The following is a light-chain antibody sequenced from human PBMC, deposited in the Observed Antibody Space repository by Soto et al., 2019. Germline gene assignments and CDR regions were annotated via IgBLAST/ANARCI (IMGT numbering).Light chain of an antibody. Sequence: QAVVTQEPSLTVSPGGTVTLTCGSSTGAVTSGHYPYWFQQKPGQAPRTLIYDTSNKHSWTPARFSGSLLGGKAALTLSGAQPEDEADYYCSHYYNGPVVFGTGTKVTVL. CDR2: DTS. J-gene: IGLJ1*01. CDR1: TGAVTSGHY. V-gene: IGLV7-46*01. CDR3: SHYYNGPVV.